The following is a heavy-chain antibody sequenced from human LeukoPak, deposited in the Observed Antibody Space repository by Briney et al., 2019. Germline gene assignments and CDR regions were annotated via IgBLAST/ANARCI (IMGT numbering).Heavy chain of an antibody. Sequence: PSETLSLTCTVSGGSIISDIYYWGWIRQPPGKGLEFIGTTHYTGSSAYNPSLKSRVTTSVGTSKNQFSLKVTSVTAADTAVYYCATRIAAAGHYFDYWGQGTLVTVSS. V-gene: IGHV4-39*01. CDR2: THYTGSS. J-gene: IGHJ4*02. CDR1: GGSIISDIYY. D-gene: IGHD6-13*01. CDR3: ATRIAAAGHYFDY.